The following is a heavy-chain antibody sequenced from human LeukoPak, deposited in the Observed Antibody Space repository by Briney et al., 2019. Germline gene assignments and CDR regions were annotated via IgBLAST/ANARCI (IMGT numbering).Heavy chain of an antibody. D-gene: IGHD5-24*01. CDR2: MNPNSGQT. CDR3: ARGRWLQFADALDI. J-gene: IGHJ3*02. Sequence: ASVKVSCKASGYTFTSYDINWVRRATGQGLEWVGWMNPNSGQTDYAQKLQGRVTMTRNTSISTAYMELSSLRSEDTAIYYCARGRWLQFADALDIWGQGTMVTVSS. V-gene: IGHV1-8*01. CDR1: GYTFTSYD.